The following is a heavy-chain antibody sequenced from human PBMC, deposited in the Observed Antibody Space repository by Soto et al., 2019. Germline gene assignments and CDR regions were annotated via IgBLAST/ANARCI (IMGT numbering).Heavy chain of an antibody. V-gene: IGHV4-59*08. CDR2: IYYSGTT. J-gene: IGHJ5*02. D-gene: IGHD2-2*01. CDR1: GGSISSYY. Sequence: TSETLSFTCTVSGGSISSYYWSWIRQPPGKGLEWIGYIYYSGTTYYNPSLKSRITISMDTSKNQFSLRLTSVTAADTAEYHCARVVRFCSSPSCRGRNWFDPWGQGTRVTVSS. CDR3: ARVVRFCSSPSCRGRNWFDP.